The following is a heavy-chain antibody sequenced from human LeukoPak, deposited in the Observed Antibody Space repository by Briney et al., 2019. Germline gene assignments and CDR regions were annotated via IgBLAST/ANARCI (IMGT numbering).Heavy chain of an antibody. CDR2: VYYSGST. V-gene: IGHV4-59*01. D-gene: IGHD3-10*01. CDR3: TRFRGSSAFDI. J-gene: IGHJ3*02. CDR1: GGSITTSY. Sequence: PSETLSLTCSVSGGSITTSYWGWIRQPPGKGLEYIGSVYYSGSTSYNPSLKSRVTISLDTSENQFSLKVNSVTSADTAIYYCTRFRGSSAFDIWGHGTLVTVSS.